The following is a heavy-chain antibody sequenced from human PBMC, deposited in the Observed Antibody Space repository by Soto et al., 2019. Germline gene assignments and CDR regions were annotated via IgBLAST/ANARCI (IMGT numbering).Heavy chain of an antibody. Sequence: PGGSLRLSCAASGFIFSSSWMGWVRQAPGKGLEWVANIKDDGGEKYYLDSVKGRFTISRDNAKKSLYLQINSLRAEDTAVYYCAHYCISTRCYGPVXDYWGQGTPVTVSS. CDR2: IKDDGGEK. J-gene: IGHJ4*02. D-gene: IGHD2-2*01. CDR1: GFIFSSSW. CDR3: AHYCISTRCYGPVXDY. V-gene: IGHV3-7*01.